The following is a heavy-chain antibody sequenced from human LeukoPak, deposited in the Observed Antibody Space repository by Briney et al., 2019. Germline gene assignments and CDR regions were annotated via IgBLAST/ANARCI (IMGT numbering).Heavy chain of an antibody. CDR2: IRSKAYGGTT. J-gene: IGHJ4*02. D-gene: IGHD6-19*01. CDR3: SRGIPTPGYSSGWYRIDY. Sequence: GRSLRLSCTSSGFTFGDYAMSWFRQAPGKGLEWVGFIRSKAYGGTTEYAASVKGRFTISRDDSKGIAYLQMNSLKTEDTAVYYCSRGIPTPGYSSGWYRIDYWGQGTPVTVSS. CDR1: GFTFGDYA. V-gene: IGHV3-49*03.